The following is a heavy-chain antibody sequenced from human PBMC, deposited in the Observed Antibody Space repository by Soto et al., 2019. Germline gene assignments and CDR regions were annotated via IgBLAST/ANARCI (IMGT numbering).Heavy chain of an antibody. V-gene: IGHV3-23*01. J-gene: IGHJ6*03. Sequence: SLRLSCAASGFTFSSYAMSWVRQAPGKGLKWVSAISGSGGSTYYADSVKGRFTISRDNSKNTLYLQMNSLRAEDTAVYYCAKEVTVPSYYYYYYMDVWGKGTTVTVSS. CDR3: AKEVTVPSYYYYYYMDV. CDR2: ISGSGGST. D-gene: IGHD4-4*01. CDR1: GFTFSSYA.